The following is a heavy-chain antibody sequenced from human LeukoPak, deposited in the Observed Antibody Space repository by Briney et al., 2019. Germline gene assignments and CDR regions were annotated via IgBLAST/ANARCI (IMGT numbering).Heavy chain of an antibody. Sequence: GGSLRLSCAASGFTFSSYALSWVRQAPGEGLEWVSAISGSGGSTYYADSVKGRFTISRDNSKNTLYLQMNSLRAEDTAVYYCAKGRYYYDSSGYYVYWGQGTLVTVSS. CDR3: AKGRYYYDSSGYYVY. V-gene: IGHV3-23*01. CDR2: ISGSGGST. D-gene: IGHD3-22*01. J-gene: IGHJ4*02. CDR1: GFTFSSYA.